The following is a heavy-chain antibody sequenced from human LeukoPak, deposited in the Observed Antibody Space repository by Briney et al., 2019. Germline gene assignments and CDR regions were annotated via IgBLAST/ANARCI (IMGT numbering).Heavy chain of an antibody. CDR1: GYTFTGYY. J-gene: IGHJ5*02. Sequence: ASVKVSCKAAGYTFTGYYMFWVRQAPGQGLEWMGRINPNSGGTNYAQKFQGRVTMTRDTSLSTAYMELSSLRSDDTAVYYCARGYCSGGSCHSVENWFDPWGQGTLVTVSS. V-gene: IGHV1-2*06. CDR3: ARGYCSGGSCHSVENWFDP. CDR2: INPNSGGT. D-gene: IGHD2-15*01.